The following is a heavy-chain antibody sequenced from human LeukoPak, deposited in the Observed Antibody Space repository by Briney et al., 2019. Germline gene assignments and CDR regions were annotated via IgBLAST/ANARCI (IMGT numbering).Heavy chain of an antibody. CDR3: ARTGGYSYSPYDY. CDR1: GGSISSYY. CDR2: IYYSGST. D-gene: IGHD5-18*01. V-gene: IGHV4-59*01. J-gene: IGHJ4*02. Sequence: SETLSLTCTVSGGSISSYYWSWIRQPPGKGLEWIGYIYYSGSTNYNPSLESRVTISVDTSKNQFSLKLSSVTAADTAVYYCARTGGYSYSPYDYWGQGTLVTVSS.